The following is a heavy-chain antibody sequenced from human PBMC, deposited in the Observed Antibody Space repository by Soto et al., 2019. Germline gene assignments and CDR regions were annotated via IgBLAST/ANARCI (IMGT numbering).Heavy chain of an antibody. Sequence: GGSLRLSCAASGFTFNSYSMNWVRQAPGKGLEWVSSISSSSSYIYYVDSVKGRFTISRDNAKNSLYLQMNSLRAEDTAVYYRARDIITAAFDYWGQGTLVTVSS. CDR3: ARDIITAAFDY. V-gene: IGHV3-21*01. D-gene: IGHD6-13*01. CDR1: GFTFNSYS. J-gene: IGHJ4*02. CDR2: ISSSSSYI.